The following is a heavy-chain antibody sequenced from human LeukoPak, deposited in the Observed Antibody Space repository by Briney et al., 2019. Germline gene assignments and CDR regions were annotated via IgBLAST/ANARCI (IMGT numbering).Heavy chain of an antibody. CDR1: GFTFSSYA. CDR3: AKDLGYNRNSGGWFDP. D-gene: IGHD1-14*01. J-gene: IGHJ5*02. V-gene: IGHV3-23*01. CDR2: ISGSGGST. Sequence: GGSLRLSCAASGFTFSSYAMSWVRQAPGKGLEWVSAISGSGGSTYYADSVKGRFTISRDNPKNTLYLQMNSLRAEDTAVYYCAKDLGYNRNSGGWFDPWGQGTLVTVSS.